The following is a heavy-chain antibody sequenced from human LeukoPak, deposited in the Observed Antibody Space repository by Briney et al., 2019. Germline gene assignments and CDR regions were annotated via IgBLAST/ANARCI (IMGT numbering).Heavy chain of an antibody. CDR1: GGSISSGSFY. Sequence: SQTLSLTCTVSGGSISSGSFYWSWIRQPAGKGLEWIGRIYTSGSTNYNPSLKSRVTISVDTSKNQFSLKLSSVTAADTAVYYCARDRVFYYDSSGYRAPLWGQGTLVTVSS. D-gene: IGHD3-22*01. J-gene: IGHJ4*02. V-gene: IGHV4-61*02. CDR2: IYTSGST. CDR3: ARDRVFYYDSSGYRAPL.